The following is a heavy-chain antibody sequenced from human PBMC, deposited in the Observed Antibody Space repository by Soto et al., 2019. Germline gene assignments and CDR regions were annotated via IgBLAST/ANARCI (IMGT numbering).Heavy chain of an antibody. D-gene: IGHD6-19*01. CDR3: TRGGAVAAVDI. CDR1: GFSFNNYY. Sequence: EVQLVESGGGLVQPGESLRLSCAASGFSFNNYYMHWVRQAPGTGLVWVSRINGEGTITSYADSVKGRFTISRDNAKNTLYLQMNSLRAEDAAVYYCTRGGAVAAVDIWGQVTMVTVSS. CDR2: INGEGTIT. V-gene: IGHV3-74*01. J-gene: IGHJ3*02.